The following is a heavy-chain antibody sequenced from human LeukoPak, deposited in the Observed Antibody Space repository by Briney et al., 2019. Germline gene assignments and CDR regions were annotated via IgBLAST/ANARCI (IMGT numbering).Heavy chain of an antibody. V-gene: IGHV1-69*05. CDR3: ATGGYSYGHYYYYYYMDV. CDR2: IIPIFGTA. Sequence: GASVKVSCKASGGTFSSYAISWVRQAPGQGLEWMGGIIPIFGTANYAQKFQGRVTITTDESTSTAYMELSSLRSEDTAVYYCATGGYSYGHYYYYYYMDVWGKGTTVTVSS. CDR1: GGTFSSYA. J-gene: IGHJ6*03. D-gene: IGHD5-18*01.